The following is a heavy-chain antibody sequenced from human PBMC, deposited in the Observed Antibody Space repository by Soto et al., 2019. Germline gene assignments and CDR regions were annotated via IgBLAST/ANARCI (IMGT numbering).Heavy chain of an antibody. CDR1: GFTFSSYE. D-gene: IGHD6-6*01. CDR2: ISDSDNTV. Sequence: EVQLVESGGGLVQPGGSLRLSCAASGFTFSSYEMNWVRQAPGKGLEWVSFISDSDNTVYFAGSVRGRFTISRDNTKNSLSLQMSIMRAEDTAVDDCARSSSAALFDYWGQGTLVTVSS. V-gene: IGHV3-48*03. J-gene: IGHJ4*02. CDR3: ARSSSAALFDY.